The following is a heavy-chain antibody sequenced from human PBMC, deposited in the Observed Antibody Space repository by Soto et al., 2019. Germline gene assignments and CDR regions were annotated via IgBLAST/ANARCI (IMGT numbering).Heavy chain of an antibody. V-gene: IGHV5-51*01. D-gene: IGHD3-22*01. J-gene: IGHJ6*02. CDR1: GYSFTSYW. CDR3: ARRIGYYYDSSGYFAPGGMDV. Sequence: GESLKISCKGSGYSFTSYWIGWVRQMPGKGLEWMGIIYPGDSDTRYSPSFQGQVTISADKSISTAYLQWSSLKASDTAMYYCARRIGYYYDSSGYFAPGGMDVWGQGTTVTV. CDR2: IYPGDSDT.